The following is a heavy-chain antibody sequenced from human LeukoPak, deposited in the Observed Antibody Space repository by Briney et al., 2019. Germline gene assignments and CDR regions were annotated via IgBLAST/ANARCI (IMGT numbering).Heavy chain of an antibody. CDR3: VSGDFDY. CDR1: GFTFSSYN. J-gene: IGHJ4*02. D-gene: IGHD3-10*01. V-gene: IGHV3-48*02. CDR2: ITSSSSEI. Sequence: TGGSLRLSCAASGFTFSSYNMNWVRQAPGKGLEWVSYITSSSSEIYYADSVKGRFTISRDNAKNSLYLQMNSLRDEATAVYYCVSGDFDYWGQGTLVTVSS.